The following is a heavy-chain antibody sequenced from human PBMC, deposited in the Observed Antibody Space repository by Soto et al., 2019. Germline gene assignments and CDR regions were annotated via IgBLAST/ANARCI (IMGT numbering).Heavy chain of an antibody. J-gene: IGHJ4*02. CDR3: SCCGAAPYFGY. V-gene: IGHV4-39*01. D-gene: IGHD2-21*01. CDR1: GGSISSSSYY. CDR2: IYYSGST. Sequence: SETLSLTCTVSGGSISSSSYYWGWIRQPPGKGLEWIGSIYYSGSTYYNPSLKSRVTISVDTSKNQFSLKLSSVTAADTVVYYCSCCGAAPYFGYWGQGTLVTVSS.